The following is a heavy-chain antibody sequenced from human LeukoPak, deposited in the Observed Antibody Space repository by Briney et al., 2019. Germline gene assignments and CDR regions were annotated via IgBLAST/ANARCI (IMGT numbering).Heavy chain of an antibody. J-gene: IGHJ4*02. CDR3: AREGMVRGVPHPDY. CDR1: GGSVISGSSY. CDR2: IFYSGST. V-gene: IGHV4-39*07. Sequence: KPSETLSLTCTVSGGSVISGSSYWGWIRQPPGKGLEWIGNIFYSGSTYYNPSLQSRVTMSVDTSKNQFSLRLSSVTAADTAVYYCAREGMVRGVPHPDYWGQGTLVTVSS. D-gene: IGHD3-10*01.